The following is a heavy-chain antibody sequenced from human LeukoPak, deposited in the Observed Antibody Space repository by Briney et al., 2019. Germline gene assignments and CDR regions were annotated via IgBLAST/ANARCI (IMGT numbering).Heavy chain of an antibody. Sequence: GGSLRLSCAASGFTFSSYAMGWVRQAPGKGLEWVSAISGSGGSTYYADSVKGRFTISRDNSKNTLYLQMNSLRAEDTAVYYCAKLVGQLRYFDGADYWGQGTLVTVSS. J-gene: IGHJ4*02. CDR3: AKLVGQLRYFDGADY. CDR2: ISGSGGST. CDR1: GFTFSSYA. D-gene: IGHD3-9*01. V-gene: IGHV3-23*01.